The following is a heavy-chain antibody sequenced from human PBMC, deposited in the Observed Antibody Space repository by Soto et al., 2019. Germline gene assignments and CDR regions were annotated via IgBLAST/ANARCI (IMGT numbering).Heavy chain of an antibody. J-gene: IGHJ4*02. V-gene: IGHV4-61*03. CDR2: IYYSGIT. CDR3: AGARDSSGWYGGDY. CDR1: GGSVSSGSYY. Sequence: QVQLQESGPGLEKPSETLSLTCTVSGGSVSSGSYYWSWIRQPPGKGLEWIGFIYYSGITNYNPSLKSRVTISVDTSKNHFALKLSSMTAADTAVYYCAGARDSSGWYGGDYWGQGTLVAVSS. D-gene: IGHD6-19*01.